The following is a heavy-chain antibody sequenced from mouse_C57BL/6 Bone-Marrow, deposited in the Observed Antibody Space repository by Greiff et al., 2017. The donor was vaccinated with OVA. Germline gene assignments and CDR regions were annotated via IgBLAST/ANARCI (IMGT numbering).Heavy chain of an antibody. V-gene: IGHV5-9*01. CDR3: ARHYYGSTYYAMDY. D-gene: IGHD1-1*01. CDR1: GFTFSSYT. CDR2: ISGGGGNT. Sequence: EVKLVESGGGLVKPGGSLKLSCAASGFTFSSYTMSWVRQTPEKRLEWVATISGGGGNTYYPDSVKGRFTISRDNATNTLYLQMSSLRSEDTALYYCARHYYGSTYYAMDYWGQGTSVTVSS. J-gene: IGHJ4*01.